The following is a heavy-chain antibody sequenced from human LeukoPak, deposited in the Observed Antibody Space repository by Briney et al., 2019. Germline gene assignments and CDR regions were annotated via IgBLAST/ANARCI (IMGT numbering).Heavy chain of an antibody. Sequence: GGSLRLSCAASGFTFSSYWMSWVRQAPGKGLEWVAHIKQDGSEKYYVDSVKGRFTISRDNAKNSLYLQMNSLRAEETAVYYCARTVDTAIAENYYFDYWGQGTLVTVSS. CDR3: ARTVDTAIAENYYFDY. J-gene: IGHJ4*02. CDR2: IKQDGSEK. CDR1: GFTFSSYW. D-gene: IGHD5-18*01. V-gene: IGHV3-7*01.